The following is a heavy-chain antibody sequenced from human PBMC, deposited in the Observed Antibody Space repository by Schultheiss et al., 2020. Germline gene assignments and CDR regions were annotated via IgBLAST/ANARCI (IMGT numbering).Heavy chain of an antibody. CDR1: GGSVSSGSYY. CDR3: AKEVAVAGSFDY. Sequence: SQTLSLTCTVSGGSVSSGSYYWSWIRQPPGKGLEWIGYIYYSGSTNYNPSLMSRVTISVDTSKNQFSLKLSSVTAADTAVYYCAKEVAVAGSFDYWGQGTLVNGYS. V-gene: IGHV4-61*01. J-gene: IGHJ4*02. CDR2: IYYSGST. D-gene: IGHD6-19*01.